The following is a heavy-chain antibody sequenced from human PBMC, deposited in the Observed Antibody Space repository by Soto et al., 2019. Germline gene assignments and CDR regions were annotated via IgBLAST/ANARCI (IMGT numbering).Heavy chain of an antibody. CDR3: ARGGHVVVVTAALDY. CDR2: VNPSGGHT. D-gene: IGHD2-21*02. CDR1: GDTFTDYY. V-gene: IGHV1-46*01. J-gene: IGHJ4*02. Sequence: QVQLVQSGAEVKKPGASVKVSCKASGDTFTDYYIHWVRQAPGQGLEWMGTVNPSGGHTTYAQHFLGRMTMTRDKSTSTRYMTSLTSEDTAVYYCARGGHVVVVTAALDYWGQGTLVTVSS.